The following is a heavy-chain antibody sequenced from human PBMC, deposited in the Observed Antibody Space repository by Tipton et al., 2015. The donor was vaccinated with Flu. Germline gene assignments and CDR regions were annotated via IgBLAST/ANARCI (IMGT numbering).Heavy chain of an antibody. D-gene: IGHD5-18*01. V-gene: IGHV3-66*02. CDR2: IYTGSRT. Sequence: SLRLSCAASGFTVSNNYMSWVRQAPGKGLEWLSVIYTGSRTNYADSVKGRFIISRDNPKNTLYLQMNSLRTGDTAVYYCARSGYSYGYVDYWGQGTLVTVSS. J-gene: IGHJ4*02. CDR3: ARSGYSYGYVDY. CDR1: GFTVSNNY.